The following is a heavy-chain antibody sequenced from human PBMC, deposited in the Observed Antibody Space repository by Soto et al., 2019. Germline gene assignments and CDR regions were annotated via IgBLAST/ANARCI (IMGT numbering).Heavy chain of an antibody. D-gene: IGHD6-13*01. CDR2: ISSSTTTM. J-gene: IGHJ4*02. CDR3: ARGIAAAGGRHFDY. CDR1: GFTFSSYS. V-gene: IGHV3-48*02. Sequence: GGSLRLSCAASGFTFSSYSMNWVRQAPGKGLEWVSYISSSTTTMYYADSVKGRFTISRDNAKNSLYLQMNSLRDEDTAVYYCARGIAAAGGRHFDYWGQGALVTVSS.